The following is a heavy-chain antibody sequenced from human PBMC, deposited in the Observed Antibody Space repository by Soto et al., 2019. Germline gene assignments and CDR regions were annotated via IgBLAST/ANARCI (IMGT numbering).Heavy chain of an antibody. CDR3: ARGLNRVRSTLGDYYYGMDV. D-gene: IGHD2-2*01. J-gene: IGHJ6*02. CDR2: MNPNSGNT. Sequence: QVQLVQSGAEVKKPGASVKVSCKASGYTFTSYDINWVRQATGQGLEWMGWMNPNSGNTDYAQKFQGRVTMTRNTSISTAYMELSSLRSEDTAVYYCARGLNRVRSTLGDYYYGMDVWGQGTTVTVSS. CDR1: GYTFTSYD. V-gene: IGHV1-8*01.